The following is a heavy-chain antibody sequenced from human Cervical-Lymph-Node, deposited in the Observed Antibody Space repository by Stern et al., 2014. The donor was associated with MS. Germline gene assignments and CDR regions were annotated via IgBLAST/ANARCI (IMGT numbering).Heavy chain of an antibody. J-gene: IGHJ6*02. CDR2: VSWDSANI. V-gene: IGHV3-9*01. CDR1: GFSFKDYA. CDR3: AKDIGYTSTRGGMDV. Sequence: VQLVESGGGLVQPGRSLRLSCAASGFSFKDYAMHWVRQAPGKGLEWVSGVSWDSANIGYADSVKGRFTISRDNANNSLYLQMNSLRSEDTAVYYCAKDIGYTSTRGGMDVWGQGTTVTVSS. D-gene: IGHD2-2*02.